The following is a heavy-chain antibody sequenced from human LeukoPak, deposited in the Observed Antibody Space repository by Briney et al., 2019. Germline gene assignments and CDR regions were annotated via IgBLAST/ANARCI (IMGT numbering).Heavy chain of an antibody. CDR1: GGSISSSSYY. CDR2: IYYSGST. J-gene: IGHJ4*02. Sequence: SETLSLTCTVSGGSISSSSYYWGWIRQPPGKGLEWVGSIYYSGSTYYNPSLKSRVTISIDTSKNEFSLKLTSVIAADTAVYYCAREANYYGSGSYFEGTFDYWGQGSLVTVSS. V-gene: IGHV4-39*07. CDR3: AREANYYGSGSYFEGTFDY. D-gene: IGHD3-10*01.